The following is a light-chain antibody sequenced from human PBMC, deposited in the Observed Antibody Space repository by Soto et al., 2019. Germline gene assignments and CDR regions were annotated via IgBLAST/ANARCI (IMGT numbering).Light chain of an antibody. Sequence: EIVLTQYPGTLSLSPGERATLSCRASHSVSSSYLAWYQQKPGQAPRLLIHGASSRATGIPDRFSGSGSGTDFTLTISRLEPEDFAVYYCQQYDTSPITFGQGTR. CDR1: HSVSSSY. V-gene: IGKV3-20*01. J-gene: IGKJ5*01. CDR3: QQYDTSPIT. CDR2: GAS.